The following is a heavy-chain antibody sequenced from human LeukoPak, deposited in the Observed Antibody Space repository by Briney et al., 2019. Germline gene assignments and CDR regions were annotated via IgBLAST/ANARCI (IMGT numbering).Heavy chain of an antibody. CDR3: ARAIEVAGTADY. Sequence: ASVKVSCKASGYTFTSYDINWVRQVPGQGLEWMGWISAYNRNTNYAQKLQGRVTMTTDTSTSTVSMELRSLRSDDTAVYYCARAIEVAGTADYWGQGTLVTVPS. CDR1: GYTFTSYD. D-gene: IGHD6-19*01. V-gene: IGHV1-18*01. J-gene: IGHJ4*02. CDR2: ISAYNRNT.